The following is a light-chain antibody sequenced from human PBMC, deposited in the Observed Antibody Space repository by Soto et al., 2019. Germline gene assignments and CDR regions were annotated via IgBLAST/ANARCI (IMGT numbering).Light chain of an antibody. V-gene: IGKV3-15*01. Sequence: EIVMTQSPATLSVSPGARATLSCRASQSVSSNLAWYQQKPGQAPRLLSYGASHMATGIPARFSGSGSGKEFILTISSLQSEDFAVYYCQQYNKWPPTFGGGTKVEIK. J-gene: IGKJ4*01. CDR2: GAS. CDR1: QSVSSN. CDR3: QQYNKWPPT.